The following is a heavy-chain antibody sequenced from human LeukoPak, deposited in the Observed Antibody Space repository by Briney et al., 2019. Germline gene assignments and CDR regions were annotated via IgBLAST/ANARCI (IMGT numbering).Heavy chain of an antibody. J-gene: IGHJ4*02. CDR3: ARDTPQHLKRYDY. CDR2: INTHNGNT. Sequence: ASVNVSCKASGYNFDKFGIAWVRQAPGQGLEWMGWINTHNGNTKYAQQYQGRVTMTTDKSTSTVYMELRGLRSDDTAVYFCARDTPQHLKRYDYWGQGTQVTVSS. V-gene: IGHV1-18*01. D-gene: IGHD6-13*01. CDR1: GYNFDKFG.